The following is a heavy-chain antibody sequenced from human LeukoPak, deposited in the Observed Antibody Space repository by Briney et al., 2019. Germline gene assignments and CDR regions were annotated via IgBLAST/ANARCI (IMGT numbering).Heavy chain of an antibody. V-gene: IGHV1-18*04. CDR1: GYSFTSYW. J-gene: IGHJ4*02. CDR3: ARDGNMITFGGVIAPGY. Sequence: KISCKGSGYSFTSYWIGWVRQAPGQGLEWMGWISAYNGNTNYAQKLQGRVTMTTDTSTSTAYMELRSLRSDDTAVYYCARDGNMITFGGVIAPGYWGQGTLVTVSS. CDR2: ISAYNGNT. D-gene: IGHD3-16*02.